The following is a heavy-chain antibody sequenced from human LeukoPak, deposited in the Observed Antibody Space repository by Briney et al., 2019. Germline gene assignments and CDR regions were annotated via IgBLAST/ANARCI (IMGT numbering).Heavy chain of an antibody. J-gene: IGHJ4*02. V-gene: IGHV3-23*01. CDR3: AKGRVVTTSPLNY. D-gene: IGHD2-21*02. CDR2: IYGSGVSI. Sequence: PGGSLRLSCVASGFTFKNYVMNWVRQAPGKGLEWLATIYGSGVSISYADSVKGRFTISRDNSKNTLSLEMNSLRADDTAVYFCAKGRVVTTSPLNYWGQGTLVTVSS. CDR1: GFTFKNYV.